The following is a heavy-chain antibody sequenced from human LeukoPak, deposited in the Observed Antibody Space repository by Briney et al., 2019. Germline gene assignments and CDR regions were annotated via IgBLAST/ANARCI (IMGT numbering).Heavy chain of an antibody. J-gene: IGHJ4*02. Sequence: SQTLSLTCTVSGYSISSGYFWGWVRQPPGKGLEWIGNIYHSGSTYYNPSLKSRVTISVDTSKNQFSLKLSSVTAADTAVYYCARTLYSSGWCPFDYWGQGALVTVSS. D-gene: IGHD6-19*01. V-gene: IGHV4-38-2*02. CDR1: GYSISSGYF. CDR2: IYHSGST. CDR3: ARTLYSSGWCPFDY.